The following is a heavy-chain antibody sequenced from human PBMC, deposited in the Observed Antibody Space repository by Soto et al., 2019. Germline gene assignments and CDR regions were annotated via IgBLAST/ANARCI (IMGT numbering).Heavy chain of an antibody. CDR2: IYYTGST. CDR1: GGSISTNY. D-gene: IGHD3-10*01. Sequence: PSETLSLTCTVSGGSISTNYWNWIRQPPGKGLEWIGYIYYTGSTTYNPSLESRVTMSLDTSKTQFSLKLSSVTAADTAVYYCATGPYGRIDYWGQGTLVTVSS. CDR3: ATGPYGRIDY. V-gene: IGHV4-59*01. J-gene: IGHJ4*02.